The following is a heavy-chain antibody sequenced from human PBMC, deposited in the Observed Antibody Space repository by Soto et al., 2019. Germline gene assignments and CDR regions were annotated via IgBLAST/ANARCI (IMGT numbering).Heavy chain of an antibody. CDR3: ARASEDGYNSLSYYFDY. D-gene: IGHD5-12*01. V-gene: IGHV4-31*03. CDR2: IYYSGST. Sequence: QVQLQESGPGLVKPSQTLSLTCTVSGGSISSGGYYWSWIRQHPGKGLEWIGYIYYSGSTYYNPSLQSRVTISVVTSKNQFSLKLSSVTAADTAVYYCARASEDGYNSLSYYFDYWGQGTLVTVSS. J-gene: IGHJ4*02. CDR1: GGSISSGGYY.